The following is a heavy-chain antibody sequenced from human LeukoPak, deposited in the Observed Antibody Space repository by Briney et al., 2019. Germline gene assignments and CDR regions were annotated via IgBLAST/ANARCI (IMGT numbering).Heavy chain of an antibody. CDR3: TRDVKATNDISPL. V-gene: IGHV4-30-4*01. CDR2: IYYSGST. D-gene: IGHD3-9*01. CDR1: GGSISSGDYY. J-gene: IGHJ4*02. Sequence: SETLSLTCTVSGGSISSGDYYWSWIRQPPGKGLEWIGYIYYSGSTYYNPSLKSRVTISVDTSKNQFSLKLSSVTAADTAVYYCTRDVKATNDISPLWGQGTLVTVSS.